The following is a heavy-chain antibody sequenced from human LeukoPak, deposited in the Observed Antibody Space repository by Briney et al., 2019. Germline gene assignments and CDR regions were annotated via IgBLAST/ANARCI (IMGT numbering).Heavy chain of an antibody. Sequence: ASVKVSCKASGYTFTGYYMHWVRQAPGQGLEWMGWINPNSGGTNYAQKFQGRVTMTRGTSISTAYMELSRLRSDDTAVYYCARVASVGSSIDYWGQGTLVTVSS. CDR3: ARVASVGSSIDY. D-gene: IGHD6-6*01. CDR2: INPNSGGT. CDR1: GYTFTGYY. V-gene: IGHV1-2*02. J-gene: IGHJ4*02.